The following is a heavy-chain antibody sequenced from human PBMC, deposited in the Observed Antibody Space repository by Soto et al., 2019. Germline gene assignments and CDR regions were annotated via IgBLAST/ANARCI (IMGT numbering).Heavy chain of an antibody. J-gene: IGHJ2*01. D-gene: IGHD5-12*01. V-gene: IGHV1-69*12. CDR2: IIPIFGTA. CDR3: ARGNHRWLQLWYFDL. Sequence: QVQLVQSGAEVKKHGSSVTVSCKASGGTFSSYTISWVRQAPGQGLEWMGGIIPIFGTANYAQKFQGRVTITADESTSTAYMELSSLRSEETAVYYCARGNHRWLQLWYFDLWGRGTLVTVSS. CDR1: GGTFSSYT.